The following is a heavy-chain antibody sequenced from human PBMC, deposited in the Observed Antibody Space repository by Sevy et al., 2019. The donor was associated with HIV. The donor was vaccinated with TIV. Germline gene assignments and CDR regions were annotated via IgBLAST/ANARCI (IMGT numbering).Heavy chain of an antibody. D-gene: IGHD3-16*01. CDR3: ARDDPVMNAFDI. J-gene: IGHJ3*02. CDR1: GGSLNSGDYY. V-gene: IGHV4-61*08. CDR2: IYCSGSS. Sequence: SETLSLTCTVSGGSLNSGDYYWSWLRQPPGKGLEWLGYIYCSGSSNYNPSLTSRVTISLDTAKNQFSLKMSSVTTADTAVYYCARDDPVMNAFDIWGQGTMVTVSS.